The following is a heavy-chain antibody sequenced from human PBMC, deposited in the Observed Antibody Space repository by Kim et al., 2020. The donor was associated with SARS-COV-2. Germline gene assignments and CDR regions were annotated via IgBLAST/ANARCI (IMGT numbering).Heavy chain of an antibody. J-gene: IGHJ5*02. V-gene: IGHV3-11*04. Sequence: GGSLRLSCAASGFTFSDYFMYWIRQAPGKGLEWVAYISGSGSTIFYADSVKGRFTISRDNAMNSLSLQMNSLRAEDTAVYYCARDIWDYSYEREQSWGQRTLVTVSS. CDR1: GFTFSDYF. CDR3: ARDIWDYSYEREQS. D-gene: IGHD5-18*01. CDR2: ISGSGSTI.